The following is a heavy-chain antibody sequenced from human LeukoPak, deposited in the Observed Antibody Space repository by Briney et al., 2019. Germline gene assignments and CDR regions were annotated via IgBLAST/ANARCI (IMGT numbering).Heavy chain of an antibody. V-gene: IGHV4-38-2*01. CDR1: GYSISSGYY. Sequence: PSETLSLTCDVSGYSISSGYYCGWIRQPPGKGLEWIGSVHHSGNAFYTPSRKGRVTISVDTSKNQFSLKLTSVTAADTAVYYCARQWGRYDFWSGLGRDYWGQGTLVTVSS. CDR2: VHHSGNA. D-gene: IGHD3-3*01. J-gene: IGHJ4*02. CDR3: ARQWGRYDFWSGLGRDY.